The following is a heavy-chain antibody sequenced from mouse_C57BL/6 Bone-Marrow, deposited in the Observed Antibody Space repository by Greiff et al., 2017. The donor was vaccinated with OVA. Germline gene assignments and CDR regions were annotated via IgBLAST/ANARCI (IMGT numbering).Heavy chain of an antibody. Sequence: VKLMESGAELVKPGASVKLSCKASGYTFTEYTIHWVKQRSGQGLEWIGWFYPGSGSIKYNEKFKDKATLTADKSSSTVYMELSRLTSEDSAVYFCARHEERYYAMDYWGQGTSVTVSS. V-gene: IGHV1-62-2*01. CDR1: GYTFTEYT. CDR3: ARHEERYYAMDY. J-gene: IGHJ4*01. CDR2: FYPGSGSI.